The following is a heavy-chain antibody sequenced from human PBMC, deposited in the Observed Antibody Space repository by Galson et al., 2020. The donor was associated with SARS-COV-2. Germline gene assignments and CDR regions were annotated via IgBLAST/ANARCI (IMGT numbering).Heavy chain of an antibody. CDR2: ISSNGGTS. CDR1: GFIFSDYA. J-gene: IGHJ5*02. Sequence: SCSASGFIFSDYAMHWVRQAPGKGLEYVSAISSNGGTSFYADSVNGRFTMSRDNSRNMFYLQMTALRPEDTGFYYCLSYSSTRQNHWGQGTLVTVSS. CDR3: LSYSSTRQNH. V-gene: IGHV3-64D*06. D-gene: IGHD2-2*01.